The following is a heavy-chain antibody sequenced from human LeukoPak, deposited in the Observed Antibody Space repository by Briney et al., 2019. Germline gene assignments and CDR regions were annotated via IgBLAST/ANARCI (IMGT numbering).Heavy chain of an antibody. J-gene: IGHJ3*01. V-gene: IGHV4-59*08. CDR1: GGSISTYY. Sequence: SETLSLTCTVSGGSISTYYWSWIRQSPGKGLEWIGHIYYSGTTTYNPSLESRVTMSVDRSENQFSLKMNSVTAADTAVYYCARRRYHDSSGACLFDFWGQGTMVTVSS. CDR3: ARRRYHDSSGACLFDF. D-gene: IGHD3-22*01. CDR2: IYYSGTT.